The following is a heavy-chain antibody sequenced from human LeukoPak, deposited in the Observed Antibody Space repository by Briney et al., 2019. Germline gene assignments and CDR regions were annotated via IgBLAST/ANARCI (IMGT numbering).Heavy chain of an antibody. D-gene: IGHD3-10*01. CDR1: GGSISSGDYY. Sequence: SETLSLTCTVSGGSISSGDYYWSWIRQPPGKGLEWIGYIYYSGSTYYNPSLKSRVTISVGTSKNQFSLKLSSVTAVDTAVYYCARKENVYYYFDYWGQGTLVTVSS. J-gene: IGHJ4*02. CDR2: IYYSGST. V-gene: IGHV4-30-4*01. CDR3: ARKENVYYYFDY.